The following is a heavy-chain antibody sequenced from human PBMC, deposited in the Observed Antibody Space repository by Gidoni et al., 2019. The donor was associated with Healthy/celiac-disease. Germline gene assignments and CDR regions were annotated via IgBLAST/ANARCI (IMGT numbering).Heavy chain of an antibody. D-gene: IGHD3-9*01. J-gene: IGHJ6*02. V-gene: IGHV5-10-1*03. Sequence: EVQLVQSGAEVKKPGESLRISCKGSGYSFPSYWISWVRQMPGKGLEWMGRIDPSDSYTNYSPSFQGHVTISADKSISTAYLQWSSLKASDTAMYYCAGGFDWLLPRYYYGMDVWGQGTTVTVSS. CDR1: GYSFPSYW. CDR2: IDPSDSYT. CDR3: AGGFDWLLPRYYYGMDV.